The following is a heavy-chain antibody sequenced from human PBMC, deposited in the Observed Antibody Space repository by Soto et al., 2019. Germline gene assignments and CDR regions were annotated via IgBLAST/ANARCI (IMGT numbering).Heavy chain of an antibody. D-gene: IGHD6-19*01. Sequence: EVQWLDSGGGLVQPGGSLRLSCAASGFTFSRFAMSWVRQAPGKGLEWVSSISASGDATYYADSVEGRFTIYRDNSKNTLYLEMNSLRAEDTAVYVWATRAVPLSIYYFDHWGQGTLVTVSS. CDR3: ATRAVPLSIYYFDH. CDR2: ISASGDAT. J-gene: IGHJ4*02. V-gene: IGHV3-23*01. CDR1: GFTFSRFA.